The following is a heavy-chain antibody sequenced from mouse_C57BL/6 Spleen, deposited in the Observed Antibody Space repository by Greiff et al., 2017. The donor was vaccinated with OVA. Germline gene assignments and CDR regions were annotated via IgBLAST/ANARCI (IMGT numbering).Heavy chain of an antibody. CDR2: IDPSDSYT. Sequence: VKLQQPGAELVKPGASVKLSCKASGYTFTSYWMQWVNQRPGQGLEWIGEIDPSDSYTTSNQKFKGKATLTVDTSSSTAYMQLSSLTSEDSAVYYCARSSNWDDTYYFDYWGQGTTLTVSS. D-gene: IGHD4-1*02. CDR3: ARSSNWDDTYYFDY. CDR1: GYTFTSYW. J-gene: IGHJ2*01. V-gene: IGHV1-50*01.